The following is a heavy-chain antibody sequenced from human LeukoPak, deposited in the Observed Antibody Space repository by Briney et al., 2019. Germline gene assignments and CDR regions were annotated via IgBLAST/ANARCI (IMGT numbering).Heavy chain of an antibody. Sequence: GASVKVSCKASGYTFTGYYMHWVRQAPGQGLEWMGRINPNSGGTNYAQKFQGRVTMTRDTSISTAYMELSRLRSDDTAVYYCARDPYYDSSGYVGDELDYRGQGTLVTVSS. J-gene: IGHJ4*02. CDR1: GYTFTGYY. CDR2: INPNSGGT. CDR3: ARDPYYDSSGYVGDELDY. D-gene: IGHD3-22*01. V-gene: IGHV1-2*06.